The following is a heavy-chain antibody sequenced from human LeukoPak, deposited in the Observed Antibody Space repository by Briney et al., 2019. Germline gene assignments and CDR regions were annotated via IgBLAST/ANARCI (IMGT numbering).Heavy chain of an antibody. CDR3: ARADWAFDI. CDR2: IKEDGSDK. Sequence: PGGSLRLSCAASGFTFSSYWMSWVRHAPGKGLEWVANIKEDGSDKYYVDSVKGRFTISRDNAKNSLYLQMNSLRAEDTAVYYCARADWAFDIWGQGTMVIVSS. J-gene: IGHJ3*02. D-gene: IGHD2-21*01. V-gene: IGHV3-7*01. CDR1: GFTFSSYW.